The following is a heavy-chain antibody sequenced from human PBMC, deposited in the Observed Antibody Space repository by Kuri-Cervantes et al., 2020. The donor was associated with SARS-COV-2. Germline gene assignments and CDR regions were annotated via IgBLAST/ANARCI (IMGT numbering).Heavy chain of an antibody. CDR3: GRQASDWHIDY. Sequence: GSLRLSCSVSGGSISSSGHYWGWVRQPPGKGLEWIGSIYFSGSTYYTSSLKSRVTISVDTSKNQFSLKLTSVTPTDTAVYYCGRQASDWHIDYWGQGTLVTVSS. D-gene: IGHD3-9*01. CDR1: GGSISSSGHY. CDR2: IYFSGST. J-gene: IGHJ4*02. V-gene: IGHV4-39*01.